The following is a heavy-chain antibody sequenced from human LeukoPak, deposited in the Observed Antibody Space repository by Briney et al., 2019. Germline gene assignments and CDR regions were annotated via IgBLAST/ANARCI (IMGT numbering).Heavy chain of an antibody. D-gene: IGHD2-15*01. CDR1: GFTFSSYS. Sequence: GGSLRLSCAASGFTFSSYSMNWVRQAPGKGLEWVSSISSSSSYIYYADSVKGRFTISRDNAKNSLYLQMNSLRAEDTAVYYCASGLTAGYCSGGSCYGYWGQGTLVTVSS. CDR2: ISSSSSYI. CDR3: ASGLTAGYCSGGSCYGY. V-gene: IGHV3-21*01. J-gene: IGHJ4*02.